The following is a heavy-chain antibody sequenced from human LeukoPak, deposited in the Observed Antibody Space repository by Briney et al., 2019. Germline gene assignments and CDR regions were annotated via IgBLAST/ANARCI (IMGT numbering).Heavy chain of an antibody. CDR2: INPNSGGT. V-gene: IGHV1-2*02. D-gene: IGHD3-10*01. CDR1: GYTFTGYH. J-gene: IGHJ4*02. Sequence: GASVKVSCKASGYTFTGYHMHWVRQAPGQGLEWMGWINPNSGGTNYAQKFQGRVTMTRDTSISTAYMELSRLRSDDTAVYYCARVNLLLWFGEFGYWGLGTLVTVSS. CDR3: ARVNLLLWFGEFGY.